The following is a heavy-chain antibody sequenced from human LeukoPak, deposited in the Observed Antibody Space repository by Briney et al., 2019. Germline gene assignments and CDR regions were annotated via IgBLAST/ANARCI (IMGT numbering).Heavy chain of an antibody. CDR3: ARGSPKHDS. CDR1: GGSISSYY. Sequence: SETLSLTCTVSGGSISSYYWSWIRQPPGKGLEWIAEISHSGTTNYNPALKSRVTISVDTSKNQFSLKLISVTAADTGVYYCARGSPKHDSWGQGTLVIVSP. V-gene: IGHV4-34*01. CDR2: ISHSGTT. J-gene: IGHJ5*01.